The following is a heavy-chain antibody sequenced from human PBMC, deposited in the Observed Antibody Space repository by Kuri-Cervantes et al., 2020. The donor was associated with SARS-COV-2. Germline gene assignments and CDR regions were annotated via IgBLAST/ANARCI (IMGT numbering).Heavy chain of an antibody. CDR2: ISWNSGSI. CDR1: GFTFDDYA. J-gene: IGHJ4*02. Sequence: GGSLRLSCAASGFTFDDYAMHWVRQAPGKVLEWVSGISWNSGSIGYADSVKGRITIARDNAKNSLYLQMNSLRAEDTALYDCAKDIIAAAGMTIDYWAREPWSPSPQ. D-gene: IGHD6-13*01. V-gene: IGHV3-9*01. CDR3: AKDIIAAAGMTIDY.